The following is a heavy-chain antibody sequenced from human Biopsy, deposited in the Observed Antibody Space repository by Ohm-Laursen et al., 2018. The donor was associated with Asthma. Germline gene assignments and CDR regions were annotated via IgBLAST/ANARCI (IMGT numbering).Heavy chain of an antibody. D-gene: IGHD4-17*01. Sequence: TLSLTCRVSGGYTGSSDHHWAWIRQAPGKGLECSGFVFWSGSTHYSRSLERRVSISIDTATNEFSMKLWSVTPADTAVYFCARVVSYGDIYFGIDVWGPGNTVVVS. CDR3: ARVVSYGDIYFGIDV. J-gene: IGHJ6*02. CDR2: VFWSGST. CDR1: GGYTGSSDHH. V-gene: IGHV4-30-4*01.